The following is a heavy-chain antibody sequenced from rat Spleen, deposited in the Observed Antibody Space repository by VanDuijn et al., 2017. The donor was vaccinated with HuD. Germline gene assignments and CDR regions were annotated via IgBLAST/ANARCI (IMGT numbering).Heavy chain of an antibody. D-gene: IGHD1-10*01. J-gene: IGHJ1*01. Sequence: EVRLVESDGGLVQPGRSLKLSCAASGFIFSDYYMAWVRQAPTKGLEWVASISTGGGNTYYRDSVKGRFTISRDNAKNTLYLQMDSLRSEDTATYYCAKDNHPLDFWGPGTMVTVSS. CDR3: AKDNHPLDF. V-gene: IGHV5-25*01. CDR2: ISTGGGNT. CDR1: GFIFSDYY.